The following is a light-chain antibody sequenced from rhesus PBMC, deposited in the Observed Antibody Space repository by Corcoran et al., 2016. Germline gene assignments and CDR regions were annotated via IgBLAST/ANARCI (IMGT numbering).Light chain of an antibody. CDR1: QGITND. CDR3: HHYSSTPRT. J-gene: IGKJ1*01. V-gene: IGKV1-22*01. CDR2: EAS. Sequence: DIQMTQSQSSLSASVGDRVTITCRASQGITNDLAWYQQNPGETPKLLMYEASSLQSGIPSRFSGSGTGTDFTLTISSLQSEDVATYYCHHYSSTPRTFGPGTKVEIK.